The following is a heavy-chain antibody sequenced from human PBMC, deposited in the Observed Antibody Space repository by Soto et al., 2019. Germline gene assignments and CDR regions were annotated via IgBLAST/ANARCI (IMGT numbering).Heavy chain of an antibody. J-gene: IGHJ6*02. CDR3: ARVRITMVRGVIRNYYYYGMDV. CDR1: GGSFSGYY. D-gene: IGHD3-10*01. Sequence: SETLSLTCAVYGGSFSGYYWSWIRQPPGKGLEWIGEINHSGSTNYNPSLKSRVTISVDTSKNQFSLELSSVTAADTAVYYCARVRITMVRGVIRNYYYYGMDVWGQGTTVTVSS. CDR2: INHSGST. V-gene: IGHV4-34*01.